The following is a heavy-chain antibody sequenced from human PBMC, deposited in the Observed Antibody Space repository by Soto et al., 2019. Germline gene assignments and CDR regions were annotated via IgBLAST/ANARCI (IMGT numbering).Heavy chain of an antibody. CDR3: ARTGLRYYDSSGSFDY. D-gene: IGHD3-22*01. V-gene: IGHV1-69*13. J-gene: IGHJ4*02. CDR2: IIPIFGTA. Sequence: GASVKVSCKASGGTFSSYAISWVRQAPGQGLEWMGGIIPIFGTANYAQKFQGRVTITADESTSTAYMELSSLRSEDTAVYYCARTGLRYYDSSGSFDYWGQGTLVTVS. CDR1: GGTFSSYA.